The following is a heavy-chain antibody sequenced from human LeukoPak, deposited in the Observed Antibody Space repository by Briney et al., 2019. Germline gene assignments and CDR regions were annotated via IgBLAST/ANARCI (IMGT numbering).Heavy chain of an antibody. V-gene: IGHV1-24*01. Sequence: GASVKVSCKVSGYTLTELSMHWVRQAPGKGLGWMGGFDPEDGETIYAQKFQGRVTMTEDTSTDTAYMELSSLRSEDTAVCYCATALPNYDSSGYYWDRFDIWGQGTMVTVSS. CDR1: GYTLTELS. D-gene: IGHD3-22*01. CDR3: ATALPNYDSSGYYWDRFDI. CDR2: FDPEDGET. J-gene: IGHJ3*02.